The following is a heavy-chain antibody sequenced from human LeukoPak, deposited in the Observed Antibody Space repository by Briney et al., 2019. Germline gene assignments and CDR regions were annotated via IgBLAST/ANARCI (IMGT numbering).Heavy chain of an antibody. CDR2: MNSNSGNT. J-gene: IGHJ6*03. V-gene: IGHV1-8*03. Sequence: ASVKVSCKAAGYTFTSYDINWVRLATGQGLEWMGWMNSNSGNTGYAQKFQGRVTITRNTSTSTAYMELSRLRSEDTAVYYCARGPRYYDFWSGYGYYYYMDVWGKGTTVTVSS. CDR3: ARGPRYYDFWSGYGYYYYMDV. D-gene: IGHD3-3*01. CDR1: GYTFTSYD.